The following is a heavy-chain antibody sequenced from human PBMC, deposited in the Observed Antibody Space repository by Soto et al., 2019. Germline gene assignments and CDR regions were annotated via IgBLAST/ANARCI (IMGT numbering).Heavy chain of an antibody. CDR3: ASFPERWQQLVYFDY. D-gene: IGHD6-13*01. CDR2: IIPILGIA. CDR1: GGTFSSYT. J-gene: IGHJ4*02. Sequence: QVQLVQSGAEVKKPGSSVKVSCKASGGTFSSYTISWVRQAPGQGLEWMGRIIPILGIANYAQKFQGRVTITADKSTTTAYMELSSLRSEDTAVYYCASFPERWQQLVYFDYGGQGTLVTVSS. V-gene: IGHV1-69*02.